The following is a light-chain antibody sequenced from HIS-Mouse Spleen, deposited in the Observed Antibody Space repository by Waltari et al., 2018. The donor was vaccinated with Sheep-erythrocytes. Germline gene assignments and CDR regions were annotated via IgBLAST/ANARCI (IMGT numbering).Light chain of an antibody. CDR2: AAS. J-gene: IGKJ4*01. V-gene: IGKV1-39*01. CDR3: QQSYSTPPT. Sequence: DMQMTQSPSSLSASVGDRVTSTCRASQSISSYYTWYPQNPGKAPALLIYAASSLHSGVPSRFSGSRSGTEFTLNIRSLQPEDFATYYCQQSYSTPPTFGGGTKVEIK. CDR1: QSISSY.